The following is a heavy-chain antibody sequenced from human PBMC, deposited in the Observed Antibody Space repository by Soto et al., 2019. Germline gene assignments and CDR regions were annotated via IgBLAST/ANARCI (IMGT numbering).Heavy chain of an antibody. CDR2: IYWDDDK. V-gene: IGHV2-5*02. D-gene: IGHD3-16*01. CDR3: AHIPNYYQYDWFDP. CDR1: GFSLTTRGVG. Sequence: QITLNESGPTLVKPTQTLTRTCTFAGFSLTTRGVGVGWIRQPPGKALECLALIYWDDDKRYSPSLQSRLSITKDTSKNQVVLTMTNVDPVDTATYYCAHIPNYYQYDWFDPWGQGTLVSVSS. J-gene: IGHJ5*02.